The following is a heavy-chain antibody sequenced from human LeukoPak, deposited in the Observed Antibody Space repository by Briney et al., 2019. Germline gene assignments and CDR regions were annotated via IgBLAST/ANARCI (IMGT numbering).Heavy chain of an antibody. V-gene: IGHV3-74*01. D-gene: IGHD4-23*01. CDR1: GFTFSSFW. CDR3: ARDKYGGNSNAFDI. Sequence: GGSLRLSCAVSGFTFSSFWMHWVRQVPGKGLVWVSRIGTDGSSTTYADFVKGRFTISRDNAKNTLYLQMNSLRAEDTAVYYCARDKYGGNSNAFDIWGQGTLVTVSS. J-gene: IGHJ3*02. CDR2: IGTDGSST.